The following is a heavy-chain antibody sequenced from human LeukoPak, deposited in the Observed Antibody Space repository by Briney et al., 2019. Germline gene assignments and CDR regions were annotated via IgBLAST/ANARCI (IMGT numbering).Heavy chain of an antibody. CDR1: GYTFTGYF. Sequence: ASVKVSCKASGYTFTGYFMHWVRQAPGQGLEWMGWINPNSGGTNYAQKFQGRVTMTRDTSISTAYMELSRLRSDDTAVYYCARDERYDSSGYPFDYWGQGTLVTVSS. J-gene: IGHJ4*02. CDR2: INPNSGGT. D-gene: IGHD3-22*01. CDR3: ARDERYDSSGYPFDY. V-gene: IGHV1-2*02.